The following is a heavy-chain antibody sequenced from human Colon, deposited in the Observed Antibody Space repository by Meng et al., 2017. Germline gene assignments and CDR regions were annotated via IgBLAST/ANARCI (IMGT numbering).Heavy chain of an antibody. V-gene: IGHV3-74*01. CDR3: VRGGGGEYSYAYLGFS. CDR2: INADGNSP. Sequence: EVQVVGPGGVFVQPGGSLSLSFAASGFPFSNFFMHWVRQAPGKGLVWVSRINADGNSPIYGDSVKGRFTISRDNAKNTLYLQMNSLRVEDTAVYYCVRGGGGEYSYAYLGFSWGQGTLVTVSS. J-gene: IGHJ5*02. D-gene: IGHD5-18*01. CDR1: GFPFSNFF.